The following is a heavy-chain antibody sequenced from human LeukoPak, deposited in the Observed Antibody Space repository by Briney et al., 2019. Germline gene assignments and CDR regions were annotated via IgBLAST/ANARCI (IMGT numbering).Heavy chain of an antibody. CDR1: GGSISAHY. D-gene: IGHD1-26*01. V-gene: IGHV4-59*11. Sequence: SETLSLTCTVSGGSISAHYWSWIRQPLGKGLEYIGDVYYTGTTNYNPSLKSCVTMSVDTSKNQFSLRLTSVTAADTALYYCAKFGTYPVHVSYSYYYMDVWGKGTTVTVSS. J-gene: IGHJ6*03. CDR2: VYYTGTT. CDR3: AKFGTYPVHVSYSYYYMDV.